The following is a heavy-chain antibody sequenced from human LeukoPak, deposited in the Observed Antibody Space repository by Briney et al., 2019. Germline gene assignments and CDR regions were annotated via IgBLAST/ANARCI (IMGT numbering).Heavy chain of an antibody. J-gene: IGHJ3*02. D-gene: IGHD3-9*01. Sequence: PGGSLRLSCSASGFTFSRYAMHWVRQAPGKGLEYVSAISSSGGSTYYADSVKGRFTISGDNSKDTLYLQMSSLRAEDTTVYYCVKSAGFDWLSPLDAFDIWGQGTMVTVSS. CDR3: VKSAGFDWLSPLDAFDI. CDR1: GFTFSRYA. V-gene: IGHV3-64D*06. CDR2: ISSSGGST.